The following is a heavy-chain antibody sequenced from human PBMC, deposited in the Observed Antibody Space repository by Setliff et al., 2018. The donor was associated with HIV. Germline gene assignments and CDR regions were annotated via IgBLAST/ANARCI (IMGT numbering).Heavy chain of an antibody. CDR3: ARGDQTGYYRTYFYYMDL. CDR2: ISSSSSTI. V-gene: IGHV3-48*04. Sequence: GSLRLSCAASGFTFSSYSMNWVRQAPGKGLEWVSYISSSSSTIYYADSVKGRFTMSRDNAKNTLHLQMNSLRAEDTALYYCARGDQTGYYRTYFYYMDLWGKGTTVTVSS. J-gene: IGHJ6*03. CDR1: GFTFSSYS. D-gene: IGHD3-9*01.